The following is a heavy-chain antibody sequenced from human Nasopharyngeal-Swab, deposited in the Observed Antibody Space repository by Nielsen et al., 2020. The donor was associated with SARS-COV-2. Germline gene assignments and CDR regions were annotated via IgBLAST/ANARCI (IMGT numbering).Heavy chain of an antibody. CDR3: TTDYYDWGLFDP. V-gene: IGHV3-15*01. J-gene: IGHJ5*02. CDR2: IKSKTDGGTT. Sequence: WIRQPPGKGLEWVGRIKSKTDGGTTDYAAPVKGRFTISRDDSKNTLYLQMNSLKTEDTAVYYCTTDYYDWGLFDPWGQGTLVTVSS. D-gene: IGHD3-16*01.